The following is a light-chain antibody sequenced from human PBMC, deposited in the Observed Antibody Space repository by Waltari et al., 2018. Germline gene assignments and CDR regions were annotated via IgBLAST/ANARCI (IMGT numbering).Light chain of an antibody. CDR1: QSISSSY. CDR2: GTS. Sequence: EIVLTQSPGTLSLSPGERATLSCRTSQSISSSYLAWYQQRPGQAPRLIIYGTSYRATGIPDRFSGSGSGTDFTLTITRLEPEDFAVYYCQQYVSSQLTFGGGTKVEIK. V-gene: IGKV3-20*01. J-gene: IGKJ4*01. CDR3: QQYVSSQLT.